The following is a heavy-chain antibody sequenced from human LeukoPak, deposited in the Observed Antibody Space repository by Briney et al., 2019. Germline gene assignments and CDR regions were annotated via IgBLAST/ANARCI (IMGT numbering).Heavy chain of an antibody. CDR3: ARLSGGGYSGYAFAFDI. CDR2: IYYSGST. D-gene: IGHD5-12*01. J-gene: IGHJ3*02. V-gene: IGHV4-39*01. CDR1: GGSISSSSYY. Sequence: SETLSLTCTVSGGSISSSSYYWGWIRQPPGKGLEWIGSIYYSGSTYYNPSLKSRVTISVDTSKNQFSLKLSSVTAADTAVYYCARLSGGGYSGYAFAFDIWGQGTMVTVSS.